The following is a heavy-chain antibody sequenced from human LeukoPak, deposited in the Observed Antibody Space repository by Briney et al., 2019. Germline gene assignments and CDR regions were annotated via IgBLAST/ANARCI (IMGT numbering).Heavy chain of an antibody. CDR2: ISGSGGST. CDR3: AKAEHVVVPAANDY. CDR1: GFTFSSYA. D-gene: IGHD2-2*01. V-gene: IGHV3-23*01. Sequence: PGGSLRLSCAASGFTFSSYAMSWVRQAPGKGLEWVSAISGSGGSTYYADSVKGRFTISRDNSKNTLYLQMNSLRAEDTVVYYCAKAEHVVVPAANDYWGQGTLVTVSS. J-gene: IGHJ4*02.